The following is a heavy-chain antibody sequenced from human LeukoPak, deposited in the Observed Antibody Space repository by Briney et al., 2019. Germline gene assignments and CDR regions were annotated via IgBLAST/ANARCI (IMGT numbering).Heavy chain of an antibody. CDR1: GFTFSSYG. Sequence: GGSLRLSCAASGFTFSSYGMHWVRQAPGKGLEWVAVISYDGSNKYYADSVKGRFTISRDNSKNTLYLQMNSLRAEDTAVYHCAKEAYSGYDPEIHFDYWGQGTLVTVSS. V-gene: IGHV3-30*18. CDR2: ISYDGSNK. D-gene: IGHD5-12*01. CDR3: AKEAYSGYDPEIHFDY. J-gene: IGHJ4*02.